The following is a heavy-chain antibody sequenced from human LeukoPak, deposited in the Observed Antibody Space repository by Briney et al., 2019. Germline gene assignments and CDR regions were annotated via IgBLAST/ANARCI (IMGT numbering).Heavy chain of an antibody. V-gene: IGHV3-11*05. CDR2: ISGNSGDI. CDR3: TRDPRRLDY. Sequence: GGSLRLSCTVSGFTFSDYYMTWVRQAPGKGLEWLSYISGNSGDINYLDSVRGRFTVSRDNAKNSLYLQMNSLRVEDTAVYYCTRDPRRLDYLGQGTLVTVSS. CDR1: GFTFSDYY. J-gene: IGHJ4*02.